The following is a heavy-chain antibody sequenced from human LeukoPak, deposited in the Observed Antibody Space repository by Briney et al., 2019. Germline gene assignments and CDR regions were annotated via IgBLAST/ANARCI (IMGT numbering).Heavy chain of an antibody. V-gene: IGHV4-59*12. CDR2: IYYRGST. J-gene: IGHJ4*02. CDR1: GGSISNYF. Sequence: SETLSLTCTVSGGSISNYFWSWVRQPPGKGLEWIGYIYYRGSTNYNPSLKSRVTISVDNSKNQFSLKLNSVTAADTAVYYCARYQVGADYYFDYWGQGTLVTVSS. CDR3: ARYQVGADYYFDY. D-gene: IGHD2-2*01.